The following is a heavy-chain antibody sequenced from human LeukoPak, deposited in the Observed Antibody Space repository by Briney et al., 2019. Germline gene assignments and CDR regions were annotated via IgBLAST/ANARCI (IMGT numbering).Heavy chain of an antibody. CDR1: GGSVSSYY. J-gene: IGHJ6*02. V-gene: IGHV4-4*07. CDR2: IYTSGST. CDR3: ARDPASDFWSGYHRTHYYYYGMDV. Sequence: SSKTLSLTCTVSGGSVSSYYWSWIRQPAGKGLEWIGRIYTSGSTNYNPSLKSRVTMSVDTSKNQFSLKLSSVTAADTAVYYCARDPASDFWSGYHRTHYYYYGMDVWGQGTTVTVSS. D-gene: IGHD3-3*01.